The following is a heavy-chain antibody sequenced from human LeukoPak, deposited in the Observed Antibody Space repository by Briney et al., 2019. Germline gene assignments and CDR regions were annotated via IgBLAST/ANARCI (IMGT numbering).Heavy chain of an antibody. V-gene: IGHV1-46*01. Sequence: ASVKVSCKASGYTFTSFYTHWVRQAPGQGLEWMGIINPSGDSTSYAQKFQGRVTMTRDTSTSTVYMELSSLRSEDTAVYYCARGSSGYYSAFDYWGQGTLVIVSS. CDR3: ARGSSGYYSAFDY. CDR2: INPSGDST. CDR1: GYTFTSFY. D-gene: IGHD3-22*01. J-gene: IGHJ4*02.